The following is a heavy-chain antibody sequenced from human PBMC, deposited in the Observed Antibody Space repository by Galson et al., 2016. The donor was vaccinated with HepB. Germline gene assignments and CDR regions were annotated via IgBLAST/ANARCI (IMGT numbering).Heavy chain of an antibody. V-gene: IGHV3-21*01. D-gene: IGHD6-13*01. Sequence: SLRLSCAASGFTFSSYSMNWVRQAPGRGLEWVSSISRTSTYMYYADSVKGRLTISRDNAKNSHYLQMNSLRAEDTAVYYCARDPGIAASNRVGENAFDIWGQGTMVTVSS. CDR2: ISRTSTYM. CDR3: ARDPGIAASNRVGENAFDI. CDR1: GFTFSSYS. J-gene: IGHJ3*02.